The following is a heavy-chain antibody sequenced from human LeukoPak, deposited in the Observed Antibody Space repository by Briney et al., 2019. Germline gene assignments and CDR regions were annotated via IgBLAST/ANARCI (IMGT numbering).Heavy chain of an antibody. CDR1: GYTFTGYY. Sequence: ASVKVSCKASGYTFTGYYMHWVRQAPGQGLEWMGWINPNSGGTNYAQKFQGRVTMTTDTSTSTAYMELRSLRSDDTAVYYCARDVGSGTDYYYYYMDVWGKGTTVTVSS. CDR3: ARDVGSGTDYYYYYMDV. D-gene: IGHD3-10*01. V-gene: IGHV1-2*02. J-gene: IGHJ6*03. CDR2: INPNSGGT.